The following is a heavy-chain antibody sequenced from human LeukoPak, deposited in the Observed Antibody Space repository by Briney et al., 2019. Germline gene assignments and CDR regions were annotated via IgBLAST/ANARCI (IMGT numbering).Heavy chain of an antibody. CDR1: GYTFTSYF. CDR2: IKTSADSA. J-gene: IGHJ4*02. V-gene: IGHV1-46*01. Sequence: ASVKVSWKASGYTFTSYFMHWVRQAPGQGLEWMGLIKTSADSASYAQSFQGRVTMTRDTSTSTVYMELSSLKSEGTAVYYCARYSSSSSLDYWGQGTLVTVSS. CDR3: ARYSSSSSLDY. D-gene: IGHD6-6*01.